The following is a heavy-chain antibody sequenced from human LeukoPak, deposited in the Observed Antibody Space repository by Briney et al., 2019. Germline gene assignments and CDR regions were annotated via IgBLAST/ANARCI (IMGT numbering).Heavy chain of an antibody. Sequence: SQTLSLTCTVSGGSINSGGYYWNWIRQHPGKGLEWIGYMYYTGRTFYNPSLKSRVTMSVDTSKNQFSLRLSSVTAADTAVYYCARGYCTTTSCYFPLKGFDPWGAGNLVTVSS. CDR1: GGSINSGGYY. V-gene: IGHV4-31*03. D-gene: IGHD2-2*01. CDR2: MYYTGRT. J-gene: IGHJ5*02. CDR3: ARGYCTTTSCYFPLKGFDP.